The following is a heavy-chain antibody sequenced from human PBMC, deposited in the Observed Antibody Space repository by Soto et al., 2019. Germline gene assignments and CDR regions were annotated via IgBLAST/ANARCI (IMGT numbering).Heavy chain of an antibody. CDR1: GGSFSGYY. D-gene: IGHD2-15*01. CDR2: INHSGST. CDR3: ASLNCSGGSCYFNWFDP. J-gene: IGHJ5*02. Sequence: PSETLSLTCAVYGGSFSGYYWSWIRQPPGKGLEWIGEINHSGSTNYNPSLKSRVTISVDTSKNQFSLKLSSVTAADTAVYYCASLNCSGGSCYFNWFDPWGQGTLVTVSS. V-gene: IGHV4-34*01.